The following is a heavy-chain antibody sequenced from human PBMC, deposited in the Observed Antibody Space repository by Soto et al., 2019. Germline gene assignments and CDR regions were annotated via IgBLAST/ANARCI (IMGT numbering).Heavy chain of an antibody. D-gene: IGHD1-26*01. CDR2: ISGSGGST. J-gene: IGHJ4*02. CDR3: AKDLFPSGSFTLPDY. V-gene: IGHV3-23*01. CDR1: GFTFSSYA. Sequence: GGSLRLSCAAPGFTFSSYAMSWVRQAPGKGLEWVSAISGSGGSTYYADSVKGRFTISRDNSKNTLYLQMNSLRAEDTAVYYCAKDLFPSGSFTLPDYWGQGTLVTVSS.